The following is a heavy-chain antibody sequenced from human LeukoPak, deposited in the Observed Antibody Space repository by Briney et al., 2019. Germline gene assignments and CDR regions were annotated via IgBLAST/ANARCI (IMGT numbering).Heavy chain of an antibody. D-gene: IGHD2-2*01. J-gene: IGHJ5*02. CDR1: GGSISSFY. CDR3: ARSRLLKPAANWFDP. CDR2: IYYSGST. V-gene: IGHV4-59*01. Sequence: SETLSLTCTVSGGSISSFYWSWIRQPPGKGLEWIGYIYYSGSTNYNPSLKSRVTIPVDTSKNQFSLKLSSVTAADTAVYYCARSRLLKPAANWFDPWGQGTLVTVSS.